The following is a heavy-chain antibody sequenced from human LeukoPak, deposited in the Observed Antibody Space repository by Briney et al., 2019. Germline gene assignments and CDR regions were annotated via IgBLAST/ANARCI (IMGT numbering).Heavy chain of an antibody. CDR2: FDPEDGET. CDR1: GYTLTELS. Sequence: ASVKVSCKVSGYTLTELSMHWVRQAPGKGLEWVGGFDPEDGETIYAHKFQGRVTMTEDTSTDTAYMELSSLRSEDTAVYYCATGEAFRDYYDSSGYYYWGQGTLVTVSS. J-gene: IGHJ4*02. V-gene: IGHV1-24*01. CDR3: ATGEAFRDYYDSSGYYY. D-gene: IGHD3-22*01.